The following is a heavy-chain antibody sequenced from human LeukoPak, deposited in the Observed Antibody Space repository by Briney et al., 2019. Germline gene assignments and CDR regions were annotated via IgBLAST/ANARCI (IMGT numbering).Heavy chain of an antibody. CDR1: GYTLTELS. CDR2: FDPEDGET. V-gene: IGHV1-24*01. J-gene: IGHJ4*02. CDR3: ATGGSLAAAPHRYYFDY. Sequence: ASVKVSCKVSGYTLTELSMHWVRQAPGKGLEWMGGFDPEDGETIYAQKFQGRVTMTEDTSTDTAYMELSSLRSEDTAVFYCATGGSLAAAPHRYYFDYWGLGTPVTVSS. D-gene: IGHD6-19*01.